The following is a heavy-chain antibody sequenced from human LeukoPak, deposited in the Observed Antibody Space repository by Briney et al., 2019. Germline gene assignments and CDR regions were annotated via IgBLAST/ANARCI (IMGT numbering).Heavy chain of an antibody. D-gene: IGHD7-27*01. CDR1: GFTFSSYG. J-gene: IGHJ4*02. Sequence: PGGSLRLSCAASGFTFSSYGMHWVRQAPGKGLEWVAVISYDGSNKYYADSVKGRFTISRDNSKNTLYLQMNSLRAEDTAVYYCAPMGTGRFDCWGQGTLVTVSS. V-gene: IGHV3-30*03. CDR2: ISYDGSNK. CDR3: APMGTGRFDC.